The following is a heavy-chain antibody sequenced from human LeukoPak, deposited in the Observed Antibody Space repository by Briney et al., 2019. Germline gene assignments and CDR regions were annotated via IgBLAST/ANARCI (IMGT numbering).Heavy chain of an antibody. Sequence: SETLSLTCTVSGGSISSSSYYWGWIRQPPGKGLEWIGYIYYSGSTNYNPSLKSRVTISVDTSKNQFSLKLSSVTAADTAVHYCARDHKEGVDYWGQGTLVTVSS. V-gene: IGHV4-61*01. J-gene: IGHJ4*02. CDR1: GGSISSSSYY. CDR3: ARDHKEGVDY. D-gene: IGHD3-16*01. CDR2: IYYSGST.